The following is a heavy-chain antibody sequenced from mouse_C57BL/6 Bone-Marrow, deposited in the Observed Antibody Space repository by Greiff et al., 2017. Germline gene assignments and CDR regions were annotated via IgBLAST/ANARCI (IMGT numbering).Heavy chain of an antibody. V-gene: IGHV1-54*01. Sequence: QVQLQQSGAELVRPGTSVKVSCKASGYAFTNYLIEWVKQRPGQGLEWIGVINPGSGGTNYNEKVKGKATLTADKSSTTAYMQLSSLTSEASAVYFCARDDSAWFAYWGRGNLVTVTA. D-gene: IGHD2-4*01. CDR3: ARDDSAWFAY. CDR1: GYAFTNYL. CDR2: INPGSGGT. J-gene: IGHJ3*01.